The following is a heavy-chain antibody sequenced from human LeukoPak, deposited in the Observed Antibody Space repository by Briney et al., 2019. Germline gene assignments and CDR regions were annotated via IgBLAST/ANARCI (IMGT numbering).Heavy chain of an antibody. V-gene: IGHV3-30-3*01. J-gene: IGHJ6*02. D-gene: IGHD6-6*01. CDR3: ARGWGGDRIAARPSYYYGMDV. CDR1: GFTFSSYA. Sequence: PGGSLRLSCAASGFTFSSYAMHWVRQAPGKGLEWVAVISYDGSNKYYADSVKGRFTISRDNSKNTLYLQMNSLRSEDTAVYYCARGWGGDRIAARPSYYYGMDVWGQGTTVTVSS. CDR2: ISYDGSNK.